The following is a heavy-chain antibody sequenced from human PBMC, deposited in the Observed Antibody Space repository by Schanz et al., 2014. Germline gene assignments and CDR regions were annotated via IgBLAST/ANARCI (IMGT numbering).Heavy chain of an antibody. J-gene: IGHJ4*02. CDR2: VSSSSSYT. CDR1: GFTFSDYY. D-gene: IGHD3-22*01. Sequence: QVQLVESGGGLVKPGGSLRLSCAASGFTFSDYYMSWIRQAPGKGLEWVSYVSSSSSYTHYADSVKGRSTISRDNAKNSLYLQMNSLRAEDTAVYYCARPPHDSSGYYPFDYWGQGTLVTVSS. V-gene: IGHV3-11*05. CDR3: ARPPHDSSGYYPFDY.